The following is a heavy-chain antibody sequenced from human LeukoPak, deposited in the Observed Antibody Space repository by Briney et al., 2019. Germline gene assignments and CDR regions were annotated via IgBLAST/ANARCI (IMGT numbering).Heavy chain of an antibody. J-gene: IGHJ5*02. V-gene: IGHV4-34*01. D-gene: IGHD5-24*01. Sequence: SETLSLTCAVYGGSFSGYYWSWIRQPPGKGLEWIGEINHSGSTNYNPSLKSRVTISVDTSKNQFSLKLSSVTAADTAVYYCARGRDGYRPFRWFDPWGQGTLVTVSS. CDR2: INHSGST. CDR3: ARGRDGYRPFRWFDP. CDR1: GGSFSGYY.